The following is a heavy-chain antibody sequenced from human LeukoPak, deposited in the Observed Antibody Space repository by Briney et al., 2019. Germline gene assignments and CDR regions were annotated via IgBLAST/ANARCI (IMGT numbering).Heavy chain of an antibody. CDR1: GGTFSSYA. Sequence: ASVKVSCKASGGTFSSYAISWVRQAPGQGLEWMGRIIPILGIANYAQKFQGRVTITADKSTSTAYMELSSLRSEDTAVYYCARDNSGWYYFDYWGQGTLVTVSS. V-gene: IGHV1-69*04. J-gene: IGHJ4*02. CDR2: IIPILGIA. CDR3: ARDNSGWYYFDY. D-gene: IGHD6-19*01.